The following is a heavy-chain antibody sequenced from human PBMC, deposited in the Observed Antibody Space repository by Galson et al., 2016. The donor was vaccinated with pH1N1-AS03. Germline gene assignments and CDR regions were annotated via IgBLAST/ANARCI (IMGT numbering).Heavy chain of an antibody. D-gene: IGHD2-2*01. V-gene: IGHV3-74*01. J-gene: IGHJ4*02. CDR1: GFTFSSYW. Sequence: SLRLSCAASGFTFSSYWMHWVRQPPGTGLEWVSRVNSDGISTAYADPVRGRFTISRDFASNTLYLQMTSLSAEDTAFYFSVASNTSSDIWGQGTLVIVSS. CDR3: VASNTSSDI. CDR2: VNSDGIST.